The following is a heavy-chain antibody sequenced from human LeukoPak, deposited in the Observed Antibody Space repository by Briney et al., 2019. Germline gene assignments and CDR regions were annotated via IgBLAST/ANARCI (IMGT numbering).Heavy chain of an antibody. CDR1: GFTFSSYG. CDR2: IRYDGSSK. Sequence: GGSLRLSCAASGFTFSSYGMHWVRQAPGKGLEWVAFIRYDGSSKYYADSVKGRFTISRDNSKNTLYLQMNSLRAEDTAVYYCAKRYSGYEVFYYYYYMDVWGKGTTVTVSS. CDR3: AKRYSGYEVFYYYYYMDV. J-gene: IGHJ6*03. V-gene: IGHV3-30*02. D-gene: IGHD5-12*01.